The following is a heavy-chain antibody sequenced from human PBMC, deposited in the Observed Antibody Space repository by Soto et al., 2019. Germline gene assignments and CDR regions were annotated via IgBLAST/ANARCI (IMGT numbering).Heavy chain of an antibody. CDR3: ARVGKTTMAFQH. CDR1: GGTFSSYA. Sequence: QVPLVQSGAEVKKPGSSVKVSCKASGGTFSSYAISWVRQAPGQGLEWMGGIIPIFGTANYAQKFQGRVTITADEATSTAYLELSSLRSEDTAVYYCARVGKTTMAFQHWGQGTLVTVSS. CDR2: IIPIFGTA. J-gene: IGHJ1*01. V-gene: IGHV1-69*12. D-gene: IGHD4-17*01.